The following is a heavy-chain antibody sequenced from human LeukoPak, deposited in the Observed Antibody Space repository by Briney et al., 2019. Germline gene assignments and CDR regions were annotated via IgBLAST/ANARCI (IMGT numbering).Heavy chain of an antibody. CDR2: IYSTGIT. CDR3: ARRAYYDTSGYYPASGYFDL. J-gene: IGHJ2*01. CDR1: GGSIFSSY. Sequence: SETLSLTCTVSGGSIFSSYWNWIRQSPGKGLEWIGYIYSTGITNYNPSLKGRGSMSIATSKNQFSLRLNSVTAADTAFYYRARRAYYDTSGYYPASGYFDLWGRGTLVTVSS. D-gene: IGHD3-22*01. V-gene: IGHV4-59*08.